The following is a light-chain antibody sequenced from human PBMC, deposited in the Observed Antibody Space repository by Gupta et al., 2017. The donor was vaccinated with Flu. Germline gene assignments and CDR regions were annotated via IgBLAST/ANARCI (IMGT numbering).Light chain of an antibody. CDR1: QGISSA. CDR2: DAS. Sequence: IQLTQSPSSLSASVGDRVTITCRASQGISSALAWYQQKPGKAPKLLIYDASSLESGAPSRFSGSGSGTDFTLTISSLQPEDFATYYCQQFNNYPLTFGHGTKVDIK. V-gene: IGKV1D-13*01. J-gene: IGKJ3*01. CDR3: QQFNNYPLT.